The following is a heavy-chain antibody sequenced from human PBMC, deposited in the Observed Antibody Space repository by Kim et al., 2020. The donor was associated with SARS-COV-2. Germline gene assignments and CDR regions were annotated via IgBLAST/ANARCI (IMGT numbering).Heavy chain of an antibody. CDR1: GFTFSNYA. V-gene: IGHV3-23*01. D-gene: IGHD1-26*01. CDR3: AKHGGSYIRDFDY. CDR2: ISGSGGTT. J-gene: IGHJ4*02. Sequence: GGSLRLSCAASGFTFSNYAMSWVRQAPGKGLEWVSAISGSGGTTYYADSVKGRFTISRDNSKNTLYLQMNNLRAEDTAVYYCAKHGGSYIRDFDYWGQGTLVTVSS.